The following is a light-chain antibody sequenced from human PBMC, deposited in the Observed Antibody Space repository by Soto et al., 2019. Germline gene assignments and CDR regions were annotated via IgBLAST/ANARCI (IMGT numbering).Light chain of an antibody. V-gene: IGLV2-14*03. CDR2: DVT. J-gene: IGLJ1*01. Sequence: QSVLTQPASVSGSPGQSITISCTGTSSDVGGSIYVSWFQQHPGKAPRLMIYDVTSRPSGVSNRFSGSKSGNTASLTISGPQAEAGADYSCASYSTSSFYVFGTGTKVTVL. CDR1: SSDVGGSIY. CDR3: ASYSTSSFYV.